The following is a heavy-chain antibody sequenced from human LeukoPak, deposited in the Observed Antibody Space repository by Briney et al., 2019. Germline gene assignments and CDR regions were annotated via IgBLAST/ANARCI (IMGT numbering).Heavy chain of an antibody. CDR2: INHNGKT. CDR3: ARPRYSKSRWFDP. CDR1: GDSVSSNNYY. D-gene: IGHD6-13*01. Sequence: SETLSLTCSVSGDSVSSNNYYWGWIRQPPGKGLEWIGSINHNGKTFYNPSLKSRVTISVDTSNNQFSLKLSSVTAADTAVYYCARPRYSKSRWFDPWGQGTLVTVSS. V-gene: IGHV4-39*01. J-gene: IGHJ5*02.